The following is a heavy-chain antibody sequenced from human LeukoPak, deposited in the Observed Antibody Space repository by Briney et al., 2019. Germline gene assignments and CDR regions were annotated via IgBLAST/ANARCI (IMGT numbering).Heavy chain of an antibody. CDR3: ARGYDTTWYGWFDP. CDR2: INPNSGGT. V-gene: IGHV1-2*02. J-gene: IGHJ5*02. Sequence: GASVNVSCKASGYIFTGFYIHWVRQAAGQGLDWMGWINPNSGGTKYARKFQGRVTMNRDTSISTVYMELSRLRSDDTAVYYCARGYDTTWYGWFDPWGQGTLVIVSS. CDR1: GYIFTGFY. D-gene: IGHD2-15*01.